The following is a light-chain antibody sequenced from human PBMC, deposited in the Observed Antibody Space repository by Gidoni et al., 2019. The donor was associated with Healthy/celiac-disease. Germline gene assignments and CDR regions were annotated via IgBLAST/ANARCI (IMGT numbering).Light chain of an antibody. J-gene: IGKJ1*01. CDR1: QGINGW. V-gene: IGKV1-5*03. CDR3: QQYDTISWT. CDR2: EAS. Sequence: DIQMTQSPSTLSASVGDRVTITCRASQGINGWLAWYQQKPGKAPKILIYEASSLQDGVPSRFSGSGSGTEFTLTISSLQPDDFATYYCQQYDTISWTFGQGTKVEFK.